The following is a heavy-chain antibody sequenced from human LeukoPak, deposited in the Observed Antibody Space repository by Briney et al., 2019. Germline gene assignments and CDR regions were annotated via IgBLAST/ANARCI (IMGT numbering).Heavy chain of an antibody. CDR3: ARRDYEYSSDAFDI. J-gene: IGHJ3*02. CDR1: GFTFSDYY. Sequence: GGSLRLSCAASGFTFSDYYMSWIRQAPGKGLEWVSYISSSGSTIYYADSVKGRFTISRDNAKNSLYLQMNSLRAEDTAVYYCARRDYEYSSDAFDIWGQGTMVTVSS. CDR2: ISSSGSTI. V-gene: IGHV3-11*01. D-gene: IGHD6-6*01.